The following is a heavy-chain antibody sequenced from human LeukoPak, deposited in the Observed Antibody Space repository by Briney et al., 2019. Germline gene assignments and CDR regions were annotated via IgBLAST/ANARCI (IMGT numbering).Heavy chain of an antibody. V-gene: IGHV3-23*01. CDR2: ISGSGGST. CDR1: GFTFSSYS. D-gene: IGHD3-16*02. Sequence: PGGALRLSCAASGFTFSSYSMNWVRQAPGKGVEWVSAISGSGGSTYYKDSVKGEFTISRDNSKNTLYLQMNSLRAEDTAVYYCAKNRRVVIPFDYWGQGTLVTVSS. CDR3: AKNRRVVIPFDY. J-gene: IGHJ4*02.